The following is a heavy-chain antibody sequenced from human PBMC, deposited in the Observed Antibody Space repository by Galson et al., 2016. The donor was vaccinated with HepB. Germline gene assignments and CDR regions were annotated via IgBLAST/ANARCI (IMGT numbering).Heavy chain of an antibody. CDR2: ISGSAGST. Sequence: SLRLSCAASGFKFNTYAMAWVRQAPGKGLDWVSAISGSAGSTYYTGSVRGRFTISRDNSKNTLSLQMNSLTAEDTAVYYCARVNYRPGYSAYRFWFFDFWGQGTLVTVSS. CDR3: ARVNYRPGYSAYRFWFFDF. D-gene: IGHD5-12*01. J-gene: IGHJ4*02. CDR1: GFKFNTYA. V-gene: IGHV3-23*01.